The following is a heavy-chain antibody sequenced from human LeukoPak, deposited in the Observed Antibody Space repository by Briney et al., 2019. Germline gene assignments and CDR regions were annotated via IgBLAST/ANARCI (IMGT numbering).Heavy chain of an antibody. CDR3: ARLYYYDSAGSFFDY. Sequence: SETLSLTCAVYGGSFSGYYWSWIRQPPGKGLEWIGEINHSGSTNYNPSLKSRVTISVDTSKNQFSLKLSSVTAADTAVYYCARLYYYDSAGSFFDYWGQGTLVTVSS. D-gene: IGHD3-22*01. J-gene: IGHJ4*02. V-gene: IGHV4-34*01. CDR1: GGSFSGYY. CDR2: INHSGST.